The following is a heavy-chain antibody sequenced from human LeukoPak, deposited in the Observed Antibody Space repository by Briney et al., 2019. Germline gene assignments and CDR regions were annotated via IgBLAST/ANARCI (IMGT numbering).Heavy chain of an antibody. D-gene: IGHD2-15*01. Sequence: GGSLRLSCTASGFIFSGSWMAWIRQAPGKGLEWVAIIKKDGSEKYYVDSMKGRFTISRDNAKNSLFLQMNSLRAEDTAIYYCTTGGWYSAGHWGQGTRVTVSS. CDR2: IKKDGSEK. J-gene: IGHJ4*02. V-gene: IGHV3-7*03. CDR3: TTGGWYSAGH. CDR1: GFIFSGSW.